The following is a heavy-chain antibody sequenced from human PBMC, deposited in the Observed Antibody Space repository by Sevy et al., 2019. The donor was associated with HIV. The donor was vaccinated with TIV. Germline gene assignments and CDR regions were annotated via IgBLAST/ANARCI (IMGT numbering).Heavy chain of an antibody. CDR2: ISGSGGNT. J-gene: IGHJ4*02. V-gene: IGHV3-23*01. CDR3: AKSDYHFWSGQAGGYYFDY. D-gene: IGHD3-3*01. Sequence: GGSLRLSCAASGFTFSNYAMSWVRQAPGKGLECVSSISGSGGNTYYADSVKGRFTISRDNSRNTLYLQMNSLRADDTAVYYCAKSDYHFWSGQAGGYYFDYWGQGTLVTVSS. CDR1: GFTFSNYA.